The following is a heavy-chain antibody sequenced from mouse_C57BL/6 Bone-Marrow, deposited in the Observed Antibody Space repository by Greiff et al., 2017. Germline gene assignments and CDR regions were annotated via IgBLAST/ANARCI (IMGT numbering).Heavy chain of an antibody. CDR2: ISSGGDYI. CDR3: TRDPSSNWFAY. V-gene: IGHV5-9-1*02. CDR1: GFTFSSYA. D-gene: IGHD2-10*02. Sequence: EVMLVESGEGLVKPGGSLKLSCAASGFTFSSYAMSWVRQTPEKRLEWVAYISSGGDYIYYADTVKGRFTISRDNARNTLSLQMSSLKSEDTAMYYCTRDPSSNWFAYWGQGTLVTVSA. J-gene: IGHJ3*01.